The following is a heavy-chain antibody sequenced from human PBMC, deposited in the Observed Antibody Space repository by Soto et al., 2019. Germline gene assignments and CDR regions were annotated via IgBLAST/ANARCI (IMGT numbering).Heavy chain of an antibody. CDR1: GSSISSYY. CDR2: IYFTGST. D-gene: IGHD3-10*02. V-gene: IGHV4-59*01. J-gene: IGHJ5*02. CDR3: ARDPCSGSYYGWFDP. Sequence: PSETLSLTCTVSGSSISSYYWSWIRQPPGKGLEWIGYIYFTGSTNYNPSLKSRVTISVDTSKNQFSLKLSSVTAADTAVYYCARDPCSGSYYGWFDPWGQGTLVTVSS.